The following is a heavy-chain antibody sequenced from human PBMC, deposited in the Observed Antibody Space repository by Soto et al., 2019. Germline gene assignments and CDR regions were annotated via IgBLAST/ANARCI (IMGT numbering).Heavy chain of an antibody. V-gene: IGHV6-1*01. Sequence: SQTLSLTCAISGDSVSSNSAAWNWIRQSPSRGLGWLGRTYYRSKWYNDYAVSVKSRITINPDTSKNQFPLQLNSVTPEDTAVYYCARGGHSSGWAPEPFDYWGQGTLVTVSS. CDR1: GDSVSSNSAA. D-gene: IGHD6-19*01. CDR3: ARGGHSSGWAPEPFDY. CDR2: TYYRSKWYN. J-gene: IGHJ4*02.